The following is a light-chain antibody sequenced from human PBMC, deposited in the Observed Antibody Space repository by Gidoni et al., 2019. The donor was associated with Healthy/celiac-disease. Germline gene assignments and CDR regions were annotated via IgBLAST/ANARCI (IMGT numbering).Light chain of an antibody. Sequence: DLQMTQSPSSLSASVGDRVTITCQASQDISNYLNWYQQKPGKDPKLLIYDASNLETVVPSRFSGSGSGTDFTFTISSLQPEDIATYYCQQYDNLPFTFGPGTKVDIK. CDR1: QDISNY. V-gene: IGKV1-33*01. CDR3: QQYDNLPFT. CDR2: DAS. J-gene: IGKJ3*01.